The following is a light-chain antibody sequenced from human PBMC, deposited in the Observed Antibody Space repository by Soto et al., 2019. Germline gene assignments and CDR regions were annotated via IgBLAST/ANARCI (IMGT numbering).Light chain of an antibody. CDR2: GAS. CDR3: QQYANWPPWT. V-gene: IGKV3-15*01. Sequence: EIVMTQSPATLSGSPGERAILSCRASESVRDNLAWYQQKPGQAPRLLIYGASTRATGIPARFSGSGSGTEFTLTISHLQSDAFALYYCQQYANWPPWTFGPGTKVDIK. CDR1: ESVRDN. J-gene: IGKJ1*01.